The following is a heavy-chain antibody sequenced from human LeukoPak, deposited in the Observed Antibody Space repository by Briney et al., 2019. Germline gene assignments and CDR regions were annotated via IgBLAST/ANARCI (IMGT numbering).Heavy chain of an antibody. CDR3: AKDAKYDSSGYYDSYYFDY. CDR1: GFTFTTYW. V-gene: IGHV3-7*01. J-gene: IGHJ4*02. CDR2: INQDGSEK. D-gene: IGHD3-22*01. Sequence: GGSLRLSCAASGFTFTTYWMGWVRQAPGKGLEWVANINQDGSEKYYVDSVKGRFTISRDNAKNSLYLQMNSLRAEDTAVYYCAKDAKYDSSGYYDSYYFDYWGQGTLVTVSS.